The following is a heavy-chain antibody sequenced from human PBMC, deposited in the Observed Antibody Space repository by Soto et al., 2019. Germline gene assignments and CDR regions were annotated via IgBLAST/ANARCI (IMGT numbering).Heavy chain of an antibody. D-gene: IGHD6-19*01. J-gene: IGHJ3*02. CDR2: IYYSGST. Sequence: SETLSLTCTVSGGSISSYYWSWIRQPPGKGLEWIGYIYYSGSTNYNPSLKSRVTISVDTSKNQFSLKLSSVTAADTAVYYCARGHLGIAVAGPDAFDIWGQGTMVTVSS. V-gene: IGHV4-59*01. CDR3: ARGHLGIAVAGPDAFDI. CDR1: GGSISSYY.